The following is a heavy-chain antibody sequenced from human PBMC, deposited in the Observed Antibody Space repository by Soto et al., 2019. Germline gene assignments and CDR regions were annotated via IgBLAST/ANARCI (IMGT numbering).Heavy chain of an antibody. CDR3: ARDGAVTAAIRHYYYGMDV. V-gene: IGHV3-30-3*01. J-gene: IGHJ6*02. CDR1: EFTFSKFD. D-gene: IGHD2-2*02. CDR2: ISYDGNNK. Sequence: GGSLRLSCAASEFTFSKFDMHWVRQAPGKGLEWVAVISYDGNNKYYADSVKGRFSISRDNSKNTLSLQINSLRDEDTAVYFCARDGAVTAAIRHYYYGMDVWGQVTTVTVSS.